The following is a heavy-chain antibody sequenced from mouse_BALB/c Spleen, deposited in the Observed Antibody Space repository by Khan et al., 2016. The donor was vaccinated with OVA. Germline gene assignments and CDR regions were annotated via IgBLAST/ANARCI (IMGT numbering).Heavy chain of an antibody. CDR1: GYSITSDYA. CDR3: ARSVTITTVVATDFDY. D-gene: IGHD1-1*01. Sequence: EVKLLESGPGLVNPSQSLSLTCTVTGYSITSDYAWNWIRQFPGNKLEWMGYISYSGRTNYTPSLKSRISITRDTSKNQVFLQLNSVTTEDTATYFCARSVTITTVVATDFDYWGQGTTLTVSS. CDR2: ISYSGRT. V-gene: IGHV3-2*02. J-gene: IGHJ2*01.